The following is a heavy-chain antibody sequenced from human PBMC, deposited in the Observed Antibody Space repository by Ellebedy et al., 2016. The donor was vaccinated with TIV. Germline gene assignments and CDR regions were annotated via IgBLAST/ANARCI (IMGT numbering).Heavy chain of an antibody. CDR1: AGALSGFY. CDR2: IFYSGST. Sequence: MPGGSLRLSCTASAGALSGFYWSWVRQPPGKGLEWIGNIFYSGSTNYNPSLKSRVTISVDTSKNQFSLNLRSVTAADTAVYFCARDRGYGFDSWGQGTLVAVSS. V-gene: IGHV4-59*12. J-gene: IGHJ4*01. CDR3: ARDRGYGFDS. D-gene: IGHD5-12*01.